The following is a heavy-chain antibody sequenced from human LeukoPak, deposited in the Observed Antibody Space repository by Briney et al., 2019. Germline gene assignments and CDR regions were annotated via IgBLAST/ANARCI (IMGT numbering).Heavy chain of an antibody. CDR3: ARGRTTVVTQGSYDY. J-gene: IGHJ4*02. V-gene: IGHV3-48*04. D-gene: IGHD4-23*01. Sequence: PGGSLRLSCAASGFIFSSYTMNWVRQAPGKGLEWLSYISSSGSTIYYADSVKGRFTISRDTAKNSLYLQMNSLRAEDTAVYYCARGRTTVVTQGSYDYWGQGTLVTVSS. CDR2: ISSSGSTI. CDR1: GFIFSSYT.